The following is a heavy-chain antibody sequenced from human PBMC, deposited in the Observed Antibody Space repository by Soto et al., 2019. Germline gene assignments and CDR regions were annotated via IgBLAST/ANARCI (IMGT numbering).Heavy chain of an antibody. Sequence: GGSLRLSCAASRFTFSSYEMNWVRQAPGKGLEWISYISSSGSTIYYADFVQGRFNISRDNAKNSLYLQMNSLRAEETADYYCGRVCGGDCYAAAPGGRGTLVTFSS. CDR1: RFTFSSYE. CDR2: ISSSGSTI. V-gene: IGHV3-48*03. D-gene: IGHD2-21*02. CDR3: GRVCGGDCYAAAP. J-gene: IGHJ5*02.